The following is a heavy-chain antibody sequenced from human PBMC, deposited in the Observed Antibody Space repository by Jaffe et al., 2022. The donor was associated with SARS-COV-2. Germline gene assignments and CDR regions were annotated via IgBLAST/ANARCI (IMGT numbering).Heavy chain of an antibody. CDR2: IKQDGGEK. Sequence: EEQLVESGGGLVQPGGSLRLSCAASGFTFSSYWMSWVRQAPGKGLEWVANIKQDGGEKYYVDSVKGRFTISRDNAKNSLYLQMNSLRAEDTAVYYCTRERGITIFGVVFTPDSWGQGTLVTVSS. J-gene: IGHJ4*02. D-gene: IGHD3-3*01. V-gene: IGHV3-7*01. CDR1: GFTFSSYW. CDR3: TRERGITIFGVVFTPDS.